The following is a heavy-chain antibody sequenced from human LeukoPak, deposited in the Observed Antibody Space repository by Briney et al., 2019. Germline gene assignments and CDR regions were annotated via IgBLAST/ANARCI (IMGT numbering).Heavy chain of an antibody. V-gene: IGHV4-39*07. CDR1: SGSISNSNYY. J-gene: IGHJ5*02. D-gene: IGHD4-17*01. Sequence: SETLSLTCSVSSGSISNSNYYWGWIRQPPGKGLEWIGRIYTSGSTNYNPSLKSRVTMSVDTSKNQFSLKLSSVTAADTAVYYCAREDYGDYGALNWFDPWGQGTLVTVSS. CDR3: AREDYGDYGALNWFDP. CDR2: IYTSGST.